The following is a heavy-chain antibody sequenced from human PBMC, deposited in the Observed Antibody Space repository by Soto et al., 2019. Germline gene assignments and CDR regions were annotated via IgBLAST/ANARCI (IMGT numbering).Heavy chain of an antibody. Sequence: SQTLSLTCAISGDSVSSNSAAWIWIRQSPSRGLEWLGRTYYRSKWYNDYAVSVKSRITINPDTSKNQFSLQLNSVTPEDTAVYYCAREGPPSIAVAGTLSVDYWGQGTLVTVSS. J-gene: IGHJ4*02. CDR2: TYYRSKWYN. D-gene: IGHD6-19*01. V-gene: IGHV6-1*01. CDR3: AREGPPSIAVAGTLSVDY. CDR1: GDSVSSNSAA.